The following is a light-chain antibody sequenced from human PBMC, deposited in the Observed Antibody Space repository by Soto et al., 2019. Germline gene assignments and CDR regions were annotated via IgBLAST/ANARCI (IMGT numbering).Light chain of an antibody. J-gene: IGKJ3*01. CDR2: WAS. CDR1: QSVLYSSNNKNY. Sequence: DIVMTQSPDSLAVSLGERATINCKSSQSVLYSSNNKNYLAWYQQKPGQPPKLLIYWASTRESGVPDRFSGSGSGTDFTLTISSLQAEDVAVYYCQQYYSTPLLTLGPGTKVDIK. CDR3: QQYYSTPLLT. V-gene: IGKV4-1*01.